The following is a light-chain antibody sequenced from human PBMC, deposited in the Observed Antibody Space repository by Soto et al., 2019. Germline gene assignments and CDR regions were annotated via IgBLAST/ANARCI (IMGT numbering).Light chain of an antibody. CDR2: DAS. Sequence: DIQMTQSPSSLSASVGDRVTITCRASLGISSWLAWYQQKPGKAPKVLTYDASTLESGVPSRFSGSGSGTEFTLTISSLQPDDFATYYCQQYNNYSPYTFGQGTKLEIK. J-gene: IGKJ2*01. CDR1: LGISSW. CDR3: QQYNNYSPYT. V-gene: IGKV1-5*01.